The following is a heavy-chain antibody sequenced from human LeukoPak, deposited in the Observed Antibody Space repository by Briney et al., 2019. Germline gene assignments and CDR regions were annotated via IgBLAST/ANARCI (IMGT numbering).Heavy chain of an antibody. CDR1: GFTFSSYS. J-gene: IGHJ4*02. Sequence: GGSLRLSCAASGFTFSSYSTNWVRQAPGKGLEWVSSISSSSSYIYYADSVKGRFTISRDNSKNTLYLQMNSLRGEDTAVYYCAKAHIGSGSFYYFDCWGQGILVTVSS. CDR3: AKAHIGSGSFYYFDC. CDR2: ISSSSSYI. V-gene: IGHV3-21*04. D-gene: IGHD3-10*01.